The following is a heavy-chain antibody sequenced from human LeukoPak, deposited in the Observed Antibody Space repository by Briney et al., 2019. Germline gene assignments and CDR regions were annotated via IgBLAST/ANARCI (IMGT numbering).Heavy chain of an antibody. D-gene: IGHD6-13*01. CDR1: GYTFTNYG. V-gene: IGHV1-18*01. CDR3: ARDQGITPAGTGY. CDR2: ISAYNGNT. J-gene: IGHJ4*02. Sequence: ASVKVSCKASGYTFTNYGFSWVRQAPGQGLEWMGWISAYNGNTNSAQKLQGRVTLTKGTSTNTAYMELRSLRSDDTAVYYCARDQGITPAGTGYWGQGTLVTVSS.